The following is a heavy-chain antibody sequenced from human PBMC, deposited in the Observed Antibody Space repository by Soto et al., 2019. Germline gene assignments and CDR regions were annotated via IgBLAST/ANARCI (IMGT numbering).Heavy chain of an antibody. V-gene: IGHV3-30-3*01. D-gene: IGHD6-13*01. CDR3: ARDQYARIAAALGDY. J-gene: IGHJ4*02. CDR1: GFTFSSYA. CDR2: ISYDGINK. Sequence: QVQLVESGGGVVQPGRSLRLSCAASGFTFSSYAMHWVRQAPGKGLEWVAVISYDGINKYYADSVKGRFTISRDNSKNTLYLQMNSLRAEDTAVYYCARDQYARIAAALGDYWGQGTLVTVSS.